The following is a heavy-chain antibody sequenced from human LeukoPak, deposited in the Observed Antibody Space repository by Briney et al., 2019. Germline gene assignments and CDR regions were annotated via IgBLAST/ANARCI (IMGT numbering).Heavy chain of an antibody. Sequence: GGSLRLSCAASGFTFSSYSMNWVRQAPGKGLEWVSSISSSSYIYYADSVKGRFTISRDNAKNSLYLQMNSLRAEDTAVYYCARPSDRAYCGGDCYFDYWGQGTLVTVSS. CDR1: GFTFSSYS. D-gene: IGHD2-21*02. V-gene: IGHV3-21*01. J-gene: IGHJ4*02. CDR3: ARPSDRAYCGGDCYFDY. CDR2: ISSSSYI.